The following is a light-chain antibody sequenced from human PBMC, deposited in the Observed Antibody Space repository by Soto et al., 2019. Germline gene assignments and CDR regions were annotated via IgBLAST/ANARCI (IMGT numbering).Light chain of an antibody. CDR3: GTWDSSLSSGV. CDR1: SSNIGNNF. CDR2: DSN. V-gene: IGLV1-51*01. J-gene: IGLJ3*02. Sequence: QSVLTQPPSVSAAPGQKVTISCSGSSSNIGNNFVSWYQQLSGTAPKLLIYDSNKRPSGIPDRFSGSKSGTSATLGITGLQTGDEADYYCGTWDSSLSSGVFGGGTKVTVL.